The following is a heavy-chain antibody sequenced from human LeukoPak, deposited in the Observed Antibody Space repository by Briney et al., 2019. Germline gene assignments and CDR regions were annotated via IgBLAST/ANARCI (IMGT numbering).Heavy chain of an antibody. D-gene: IGHD3-22*01. CDR2: IYTSGST. CDR3: ARDRYYYDSTGYSIFDY. V-gene: IGHV4-39*07. J-gene: IGHJ4*02. CDR1: GGSISSSSYY. Sequence: PSETLSLTCTVSGGSISSSSYYWGWIRQPPGKGLEWIGRIYTSGSTNYNPSLKGRVTMSVDTSKNQFSLKLSSVTAADTAVYYCARDRYYYDSTGYSIFDYWGQGTLVTVSS.